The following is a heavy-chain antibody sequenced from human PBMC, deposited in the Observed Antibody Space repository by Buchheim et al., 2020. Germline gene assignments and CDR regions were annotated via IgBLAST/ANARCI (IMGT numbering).Heavy chain of an antibody. Sequence: QVQLVESGGGVVQPGRSLRLSCAASGFTFSSYGMHWVRQAPGKGLEWVAVIWYDGSNKYYADSVKGRFTISRDNSKNTLYLQMNSLRAEDTAVYYCARGGIQQLVQACFNYWGQGTL. V-gene: IGHV3-33*01. CDR2: IWYDGSNK. D-gene: IGHD6-6*01. J-gene: IGHJ4*02. CDR3: ARGGIQQLVQACFNY. CDR1: GFTFSSYG.